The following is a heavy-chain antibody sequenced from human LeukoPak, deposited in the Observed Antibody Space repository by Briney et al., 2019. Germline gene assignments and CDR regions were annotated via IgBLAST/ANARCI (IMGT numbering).Heavy chain of an antibody. CDR2: IYHTGRV. D-gene: IGHD3-10*01. CDR3: ARDRGAAGHMDV. Sequence: SETLSLTCTVSGGSISSDFWSWIRQPPGKGLEWIGYIYHTGRVNYNPSLKTRVTISVETSKNQFSLQLSSVTAADTAMYYCARDRGAAGHMDVWGKGTTVIVSS. CDR1: GGSISSDF. V-gene: IGHV4-59*01. J-gene: IGHJ6*03.